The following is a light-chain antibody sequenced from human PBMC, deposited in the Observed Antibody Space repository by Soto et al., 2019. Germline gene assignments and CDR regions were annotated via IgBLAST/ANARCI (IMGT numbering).Light chain of an antibody. CDR2: GNY. J-gene: IGLJ1*01. CDR3: QSYDSSLSGFV. CDR1: SSKIGAGYD. Sequence: QSVLTQPPSVSGGPGQRVTISCTGSSSKIGAGYDVHWYQQLPGTAPKLLIYGNYNRPSGVPDRFSGSKSGTSISLAITGLQAEDEADYYCQSYDSSLSGFVFGTGTKVTVL. V-gene: IGLV1-40*01.